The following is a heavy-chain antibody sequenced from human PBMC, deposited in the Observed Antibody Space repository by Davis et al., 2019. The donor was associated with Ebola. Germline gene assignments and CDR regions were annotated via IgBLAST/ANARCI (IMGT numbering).Heavy chain of an antibody. D-gene: IGHD3-22*01. J-gene: IGHJ4*02. CDR3: ARDPRRIDSSGYYYFDY. Sequence: PGGSLRLSCAASGFTFSSYSMNWVRQAPGKGLEWVSYISSSSSTIYYADSVKGRFTISRDNAKNSLYLQMNSLRDEDTAVYYCARDPRRIDSSGYYYFDYWGQGTLVTVSS. CDR2: ISSSSSTI. CDR1: GFTFSSYS. V-gene: IGHV3-48*02.